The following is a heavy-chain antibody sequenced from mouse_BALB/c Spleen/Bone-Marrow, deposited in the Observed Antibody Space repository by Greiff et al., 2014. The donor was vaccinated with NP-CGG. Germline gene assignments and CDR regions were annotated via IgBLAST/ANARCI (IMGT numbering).Heavy chain of an antibody. Sequence: EVHLVESGAEIVKPGASVKSSCTTSGFNIEDSYIYWMKQRPEQGLEWIGRIDPANGNTKYDPKFQGKATITVDTSSATAYLQXXXXTSEDTAVYYCARNYGSSLDYWGQGTTLTVSS. V-gene: IGHV14-3*02. D-gene: IGHD1-1*01. CDR3: ARNYGSSLDY. CDR1: GFNIEDSY. J-gene: IGHJ2*01. CDR2: IDPANGNT.